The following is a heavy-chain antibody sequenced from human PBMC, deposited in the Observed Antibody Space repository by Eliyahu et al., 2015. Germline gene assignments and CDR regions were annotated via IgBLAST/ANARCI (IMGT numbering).Heavy chain of an antibody. CDR2: IYYSGST. CDR3: ARDRGGNHGMDV. D-gene: IGHD1-14*01. V-gene: IGHV4-31*03. CDR1: GGXXSSGGYX. J-gene: IGHJ6*02. Sequence: QVQLQESGPGLVKPSQXLSLTCTVSGGXXSSGGYXWTWIRQHPGKGLEWIGYIYYSGSTYYNPSLKSRITISVDTSKNQFSLKLSSVTAADTAVYYCARDRGGNHGMDVWGQGTTVTVSS.